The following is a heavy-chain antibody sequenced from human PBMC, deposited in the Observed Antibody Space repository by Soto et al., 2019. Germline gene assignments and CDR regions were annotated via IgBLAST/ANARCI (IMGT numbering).Heavy chain of an antibody. J-gene: IGHJ5*02. CDR3: ARHVSVVVVAATPFNWFDP. Sequence: SETLSLTCTVSGGSISSSSYYWGWIRQPPGKGLEWIGSIYYSGSTYYNPSLKSRVTISVDTSKNQFSLKLSSVTAADTAVYYCARHVSVVVVAATPFNWFDPWGQGTLVTVSS. CDR2: IYYSGST. V-gene: IGHV4-39*01. D-gene: IGHD2-15*01. CDR1: GGSISSSSYY.